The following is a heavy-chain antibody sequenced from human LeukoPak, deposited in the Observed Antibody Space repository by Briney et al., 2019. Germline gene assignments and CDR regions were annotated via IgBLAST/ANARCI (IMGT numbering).Heavy chain of an antibody. V-gene: IGHV4-34*01. CDR3: ARGAMYYDVLTAHYKSDLLDS. Sequence: KPSETLSLTCAVYGDSFTGYYWSWTRQPPGRGLEWIGEINDRGVTYSDPSLKSRVTISRDTSKSQFSLRLTSVTAADTAVYYCARGAMYYDVLTAHYKSDLLDSWGQGTLVTVSS. J-gene: IGHJ4*02. D-gene: IGHD3-9*01. CDR2: INDRGVT. CDR1: GDSFTGYY.